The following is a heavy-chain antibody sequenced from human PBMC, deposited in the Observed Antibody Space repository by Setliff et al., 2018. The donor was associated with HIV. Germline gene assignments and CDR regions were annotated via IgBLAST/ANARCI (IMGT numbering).Heavy chain of an antibody. J-gene: IGHJ4*02. D-gene: IGHD3-10*01. CDR2: IYYSGTT. CDR3: ARMVIQFGDYHFDD. Sequence: SETLSLTCSVSGVSITNNYWTWIRQPPGKGLEWLGFIYYSGTTNYNPSLKSRVTMSLDTSKNQFSLEVNSLSSADTAVYYCARMVIQFGDYHFDDWGQGALVTVSS. V-gene: IGHV4-59*01. CDR1: GVSITNNY.